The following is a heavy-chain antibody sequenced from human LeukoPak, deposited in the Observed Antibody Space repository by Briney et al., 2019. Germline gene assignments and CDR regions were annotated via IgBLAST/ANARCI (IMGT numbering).Heavy chain of an antibody. D-gene: IGHD3-10*01. CDR1: GLTFSSYS. CDR3: ARVPHAMVRGVIITEFYFDY. V-gene: IGHV3-21*01. J-gene: IGHJ4*02. CDR2: ISSSRNYI. Sequence: GGSLRLSCAASGLTFSSYSMNWVRQAPGKGVEGVSSISSSRNYIYYADSVKGRFTISRDNAKNSLYLQMNSLRAEDTAVYYCARVPHAMVRGVIITEFYFDYWGQGTLVTVSS.